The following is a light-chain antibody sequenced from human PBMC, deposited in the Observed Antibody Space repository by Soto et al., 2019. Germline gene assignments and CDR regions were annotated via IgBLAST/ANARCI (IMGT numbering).Light chain of an antibody. Sequence: EIVMTQSPATLSVSPGERATLSCRASQSVGSYLAWYQQKPGQAPRLVIYSASRRATGFPARFSGSGSGTDFTLTISSLQSEDFAVYYRQQYNNWPWTFGQGTKV. V-gene: IGKV3-15*01. J-gene: IGKJ1*01. CDR2: SAS. CDR1: QSVGSY. CDR3: QQYNNWPWT.